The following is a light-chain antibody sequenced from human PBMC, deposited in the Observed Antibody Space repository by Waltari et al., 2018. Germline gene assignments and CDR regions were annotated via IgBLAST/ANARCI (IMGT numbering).Light chain of an antibody. V-gene: IGLV1-51*02. Sequence: QSVLTQPPPVSAAPGQKVTTSCSGSDSNTGTHLVSWYQQVPGSAPKLLIFEDEKRPSGIPARFSGSKSGTSATLAITGLQPGDEADFYCGTWDTSLSPHVIFGGGTRLTVL. CDR1: DSNTGTHL. CDR3: GTWDTSLSPHVI. J-gene: IGLJ2*01. CDR2: EDE.